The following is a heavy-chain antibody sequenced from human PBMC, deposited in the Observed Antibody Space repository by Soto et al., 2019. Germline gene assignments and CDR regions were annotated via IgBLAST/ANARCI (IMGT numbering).Heavy chain of an antibody. J-gene: IGHJ6*02. CDR2: IYSGDSDT. V-gene: IGHV5-51*01. CDR3: ARVRGYSSSSLYNYYNYGLDV. CDR1: GYTFINYW. D-gene: IGHD6-6*01. Sequence: GESLKISCTASGYTFINYWIGWLRQMPGGGLEWMGIIYSGDSDTRYSPSFEGQVTLSVDESISTAYLRWSSLKASDSGVYFCARVRGYSSSSLYNYYNYGLDVWGQGTAVTV.